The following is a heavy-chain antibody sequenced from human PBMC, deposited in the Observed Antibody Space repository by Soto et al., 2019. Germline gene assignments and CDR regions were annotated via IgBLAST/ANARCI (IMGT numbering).Heavy chain of an antibody. CDR3: ARDGWRGDYYYYGMDV. CDR1: GYTFTSYG. J-gene: IGHJ6*02. CDR2: ISAYNGNT. Sequence: ASVKVSCTASGYTFTSYGISWVRRAPGQGLEWMGWISAYNGNTNYAQKLQGRVTMTTDTSTSTAYMELRSLRSDDTAVYYCARDGWRGDYYYYGMDVWGQGTTVTVSS. V-gene: IGHV1-18*01. D-gene: IGHD1-26*01.